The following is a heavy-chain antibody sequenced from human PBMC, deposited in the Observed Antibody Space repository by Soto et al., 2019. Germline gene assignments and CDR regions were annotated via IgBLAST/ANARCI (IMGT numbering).Heavy chain of an antibody. J-gene: IGHJ6*02. D-gene: IGHD2-2*01. Sequence: QVQLQESGPGLVKPSQTLSLTCTVSGASISGGGFYWSWIRHHPERGLDWIGNIYYTGNTHYSPSLKGRVSISVDTSKNQLSLKLTSVTAADTAVYYCARGSTTSPYFYYGMDVWGQGTTVTVSS. CDR3: ARGSTTSPYFYYGMDV. V-gene: IGHV4-31*03. CDR2: IYYTGNT. CDR1: GASISGGGFY.